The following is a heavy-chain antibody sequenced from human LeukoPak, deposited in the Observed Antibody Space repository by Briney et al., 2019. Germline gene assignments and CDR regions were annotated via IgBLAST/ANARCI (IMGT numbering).Heavy chain of an antibody. D-gene: IGHD6-13*01. CDR3: ARGHSSSWYVFDY. CDR1: GFTFSSSA. Sequence: GGSLRLSCIASGFTFSSSAMSWVRQAPGKGLEWVSYISSSGSTIYYADSVKGRFTISRDNAKNSLYLQMNSLRAEDTAVYYCARGHSSSWYVFDYWGQGTLVTVSS. V-gene: IGHV3-48*04. CDR2: ISSSGSTI. J-gene: IGHJ4*02.